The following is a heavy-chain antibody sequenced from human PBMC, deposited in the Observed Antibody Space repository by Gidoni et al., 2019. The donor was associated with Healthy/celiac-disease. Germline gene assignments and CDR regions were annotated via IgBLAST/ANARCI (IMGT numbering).Heavy chain of an antibody. V-gene: IGHV3-23*01. Sequence: SGFTFSSYAMRWVRQAPGKGLEWVSAISGSGGSKYYADAVKGRFTIARDNSNNTLYLQMNSLRAEDTAVYYCAKGVVAATIYFDYWGQGTLVTVSS. CDR3: AKGVVAATIYFDY. CDR1: GFTFSSYA. CDR2: ISGSGGSK. D-gene: IGHD2-15*01. J-gene: IGHJ4*02.